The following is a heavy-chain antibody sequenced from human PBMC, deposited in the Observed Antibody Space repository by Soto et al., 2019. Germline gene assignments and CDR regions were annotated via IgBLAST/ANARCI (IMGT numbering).Heavy chain of an antibody. Sequence: QVQLVESGGGVVQPGRSLRLSCAASGFTFSSYAMHWVRQAPGKGLEWVAVISYDGSNKYYADSVKGRFTISRDNYKNTLYLQMNSLRAEDTAVYYCARSRYSYGYLDYWGQGTLVTVSS. V-gene: IGHV3-30-3*01. D-gene: IGHD5-18*01. J-gene: IGHJ4*02. CDR3: ARSRYSYGYLDY. CDR1: GFTFSSYA. CDR2: ISYDGSNK.